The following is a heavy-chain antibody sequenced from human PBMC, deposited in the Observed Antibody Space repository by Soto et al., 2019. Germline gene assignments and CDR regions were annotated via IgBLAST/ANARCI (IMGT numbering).Heavy chain of an antibody. J-gene: IGHJ4*02. D-gene: IGHD2-21*02. CDR1: GYTFTGYA. CDR3: PRAVVVPADFDY. Sequence: QVQLVQSGAEEKKPGASVKVSCKASGYTFTGYAMHWVRQAPGQRLEWMGWINAGNGNTKYSQKFQGRVTITRDTSASTAKIAQRTLRSEDTAVYYCPRAVVVPADFDYWGQGTLVTVSS. CDR2: INAGNGNT. V-gene: IGHV1-3*05.